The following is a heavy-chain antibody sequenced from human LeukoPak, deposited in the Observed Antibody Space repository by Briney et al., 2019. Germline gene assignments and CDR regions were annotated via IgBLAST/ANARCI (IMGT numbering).Heavy chain of an antibody. Sequence: SETLSLTCTVSGGSISSYYWSWIRQPPGKGLEYIGYIYHTGTTNYSPSLKSRVAISVDTSKSQFSLKLTSVTAADTAVYYCARVAYDYLWGSPNWFDPWGQGTLVTVSS. CDR2: IYHTGTT. D-gene: IGHD3-16*01. J-gene: IGHJ5*02. V-gene: IGHV4-59*12. CDR1: GGSISSYY. CDR3: ARVAYDYLWGSPNWFDP.